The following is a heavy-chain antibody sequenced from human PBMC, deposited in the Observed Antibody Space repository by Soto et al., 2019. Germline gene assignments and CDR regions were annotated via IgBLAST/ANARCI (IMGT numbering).Heavy chain of an antibody. CDR3: ARAAPSSIAAPFDY. D-gene: IGHD6-25*01. Sequence: GGSLRLSCAASGFTVSSNYMSWVRQAPGKGLEWVSVIYSGGSTYYADSVKGRFTISRDNSKNTLYLQMNSLRAEDTAVYYGARAAPSSIAAPFDYWGQGTLVTVSS. CDR2: IYSGGST. CDR1: GFTVSSNY. J-gene: IGHJ4*02. V-gene: IGHV3-53*01.